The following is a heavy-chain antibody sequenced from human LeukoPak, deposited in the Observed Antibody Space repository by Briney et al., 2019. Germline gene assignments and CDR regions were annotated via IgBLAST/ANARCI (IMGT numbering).Heavy chain of an antibody. CDR1: GFTFNSYS. J-gene: IGHJ4*02. V-gene: IGHV3-21*01. Sequence: SGGSLRLSCAASGFTFNSYSMNWVRQAPGKGLEWVSSISSSSSYIYYADSVKGRFTISRDNAKNSLYLQMNSLRAEDTAVYYCARDNDYGDYTDYWGQGTLVTVSS. CDR3: ARDNDYGDYTDY. CDR2: ISSSSSYI. D-gene: IGHD4-17*01.